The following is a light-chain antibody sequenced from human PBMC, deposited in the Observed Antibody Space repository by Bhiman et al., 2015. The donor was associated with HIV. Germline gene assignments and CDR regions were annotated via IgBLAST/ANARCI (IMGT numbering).Light chain of an antibody. V-gene: IGLV3-21*04. J-gene: IGLJ2*01. CDR2: YPN. CDR1: NVGTNS. CDR3: QLWDTTSDPFVV. Sequence: SPVLTQPLSVSVAPGRTATITCVGNNVGTNSVHRYRQRPGQAPQLVIVYPNDRPSGIPDRFSGSYSGNAATLTISGAEAGDEADYYCQLWDTTSDPFVVFGGGTKLTVL.